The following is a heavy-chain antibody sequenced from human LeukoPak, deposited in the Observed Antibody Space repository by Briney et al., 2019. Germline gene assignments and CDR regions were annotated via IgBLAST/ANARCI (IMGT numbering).Heavy chain of an antibody. J-gene: IGHJ4*02. V-gene: IGHV3-21*01. CDR3: ARPTLTWGSGPDY. D-gene: IGHD7-27*01. CDR1: GFTFSSYS. Sequence: TGGSLRLSCAASGFTFSSYSMNWVRQAPGKGLEWVSSISSSSSYIYYADSVKGRFTISRDNAKNSLYLQMNSLRADDTAVYYCARPTLTWGSGPDYWGQGTLVTVSS. CDR2: ISSSSSYI.